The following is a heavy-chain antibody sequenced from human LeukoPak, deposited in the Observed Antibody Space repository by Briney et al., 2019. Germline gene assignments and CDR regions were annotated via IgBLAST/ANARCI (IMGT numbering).Heavy chain of an antibody. CDR3: AGLWLPHWFDP. CDR1: GGSISSSSYY. Sequence: SETLSLTFTVSGGSISSSSYYWGWIRQPPGKGLEWIGTIYYSGSTYYNLSLKSRVTISVDTSKNQFSLRLSSVTAADTAVYYCAGLWLPHWFDPWGQGTLVTVSS. D-gene: IGHD5-12*01. J-gene: IGHJ5*02. CDR2: IYYSGST. V-gene: IGHV4-39*01.